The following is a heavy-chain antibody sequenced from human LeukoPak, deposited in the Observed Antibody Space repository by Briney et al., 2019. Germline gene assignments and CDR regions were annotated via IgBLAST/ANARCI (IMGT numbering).Heavy chain of an antibody. CDR1: GFTFSNYA. CDR3: GKDGDHWGSDGFDI. J-gene: IGHJ3*02. Sequence: GGSLRLSCAASGFTFSNYAMSWVRQAPGKGLEWVSGISGSGGSTYYADSVKGRFTISRDNSENTLYLQMNSLRAEDTAVYYCGKDGDHWGSDGFDIWGQGTMVTVSS. V-gene: IGHV3-23*01. CDR2: ISGSGGST. D-gene: IGHD7-27*01.